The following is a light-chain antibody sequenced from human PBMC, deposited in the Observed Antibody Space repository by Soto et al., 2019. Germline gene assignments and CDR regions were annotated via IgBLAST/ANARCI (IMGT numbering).Light chain of an antibody. J-gene: IGKJ1*01. V-gene: IGKV1-5*01. CDR1: QSITRW. CDR2: DAS. Sequence: DIQMTQSPSTLSASVGDRVTIACRASQSITRWLAWYQQKPGKAPKLLIFDASTLEIGVPSRFSGSGYGTEFTLTISRLEPEDSAVYYCQQYGSSPTWTFGQGTKVEIK. CDR3: QQYGSSPTWT.